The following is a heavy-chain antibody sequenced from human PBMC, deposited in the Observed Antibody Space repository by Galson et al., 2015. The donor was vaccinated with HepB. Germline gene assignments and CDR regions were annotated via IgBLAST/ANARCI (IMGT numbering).Heavy chain of an antibody. D-gene: IGHD6-13*01. CDR2: ISGSGGST. Sequence: SLRLSCATSGFTFSSYAMSWVRQAPGKGLEWVSAISGSGGSTYYADSVKGRFTISRDNSKNTLYLQMNSLRAEDTAVYYCAKSQPTKPSIAAAPRGGDYWGQGTLVTVSS. V-gene: IGHV3-23*01. CDR3: AKSQPTKPSIAAAPRGGDY. J-gene: IGHJ4*02. CDR1: GFTFSSYA.